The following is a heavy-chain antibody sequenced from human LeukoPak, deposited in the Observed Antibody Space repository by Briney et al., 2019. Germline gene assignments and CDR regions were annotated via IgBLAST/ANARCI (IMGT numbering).Heavy chain of an antibody. Sequence: KPSETLSLTCAIYGGSFSDLYWTWIRQPPGQGLEWIGEIDHSGRANYNPSLRSRVTISVDTSKNQFSLKLSSVTAADTAVYYCASEVEAGMDVWGQGTTVTVSS. CDR2: IDHSGRA. J-gene: IGHJ6*02. CDR3: ASEVEAGMDV. V-gene: IGHV4-34*01. CDR1: GGSFSDLY.